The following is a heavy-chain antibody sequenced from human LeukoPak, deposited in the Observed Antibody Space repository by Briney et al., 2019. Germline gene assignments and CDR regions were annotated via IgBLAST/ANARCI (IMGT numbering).Heavy chain of an antibody. V-gene: IGHV4-34*01. CDR2: INHSGST. CDR3: ATSSSGTSCIGY. D-gene: IGHD2-2*01. Sequence: SETLSLTCAVYGGSFSGYYWSWIRQPPGKGLEWIGEINHSGSTNYNPSLKSRVTISVDTSKNQFPLKLSSVTAADTAVYYCATSSSGTSCIGYWGQGTLVTVSS. J-gene: IGHJ4*02. CDR1: GGSFSGYY.